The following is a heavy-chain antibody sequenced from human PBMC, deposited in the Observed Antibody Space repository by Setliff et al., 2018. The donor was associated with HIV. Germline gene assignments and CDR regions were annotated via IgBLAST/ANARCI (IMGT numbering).Heavy chain of an antibody. CDR1: GHTFTAYG. V-gene: IGHV1-18*01. D-gene: IGHD2-2*01. Sequence: GASVKVSCKASGHTFTAYGIAWVRQAPGQGLEWLGWIAAHTGNTKYAQKFQDRVSMTTDTYTSTAYMELKTLRSDDTAVYYCALTYPPADNWLDPWGQGTLVTVS. J-gene: IGHJ5*02. CDR3: ALTYPPADNWLDP. CDR2: IAAHTGNT.